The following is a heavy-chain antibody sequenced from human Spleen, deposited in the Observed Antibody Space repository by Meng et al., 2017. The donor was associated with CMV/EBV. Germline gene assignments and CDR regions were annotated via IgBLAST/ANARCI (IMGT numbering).Heavy chain of an antibody. CDR1: FTFDNYV. J-gene: IGHJ4*02. V-gene: IGHV3-23*01. Sequence: FTFDNYVMSWVRQAPGKGLEWVSAISGGGGSAFYADSVKGRFTLSRDNSQNTLYLHMNSLRAEDTAVYYCAKDFSQSGTYPRAADYWGQGTPVTVSS. D-gene: IGHD3-3*01. CDR3: AKDFSQSGTYPRAADY. CDR2: ISGGGGSA.